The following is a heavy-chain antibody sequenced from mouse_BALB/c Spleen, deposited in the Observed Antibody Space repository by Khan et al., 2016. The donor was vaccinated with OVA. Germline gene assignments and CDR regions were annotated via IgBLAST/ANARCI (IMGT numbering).Heavy chain of an antibody. CDR1: GYTFTDYI. J-gene: IGHJ3*01. Sequence: QVQLQQSGPELVKPGASLKVSCKASGYTFTDYIIGWVKQSTRQGLEWIGDIFPGSDTPYYNEKFKDKATLTVDKSANTAYMQLSSLTSEDSAVYCCAIGGYAAFAYWGQGTLVTVSA. CDR3: AIGGYAAFAY. D-gene: IGHD2-14*01. CDR2: IFPGSDTP. V-gene: IGHV1-77*01.